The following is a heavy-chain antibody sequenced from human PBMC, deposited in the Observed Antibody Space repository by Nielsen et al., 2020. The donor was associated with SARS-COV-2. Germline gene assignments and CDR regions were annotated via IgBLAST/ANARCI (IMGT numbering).Heavy chain of an antibody. CDR1: GGTFSSYA. CDR2: IIPIFGTA. CDR3: ARDQGELSFDY. D-gene: IGHD1-26*01. Sequence: SVKVSCKASGGTFSSYAISWVRQAPGQGLEWTGGIIPIFGTANYAQKFQGRVTITADKSTSTAYMELSSLRSDDTAVYYCARDQGELSFDYWGQGTLVTVSS. J-gene: IGHJ4*02. V-gene: IGHV1-69*06.